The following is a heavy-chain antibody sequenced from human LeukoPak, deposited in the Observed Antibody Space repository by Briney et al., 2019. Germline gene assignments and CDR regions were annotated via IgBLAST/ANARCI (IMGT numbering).Heavy chain of an antibody. CDR3: ARHGVENGVDV. J-gene: IGHJ6*02. Sequence: SETLSLTCSVSGGSISGYYWSRIRQPPGRGLEWVGYLYYTGSTNYNASLRSRVTISGDTSKNQFSLNLSSVTAADTAVYYCARHGVENGVDVWGQGTTVTVSS. V-gene: IGHV4-59*08. CDR1: GGSISGYY. CDR2: LYYTGST. D-gene: IGHD3-16*01.